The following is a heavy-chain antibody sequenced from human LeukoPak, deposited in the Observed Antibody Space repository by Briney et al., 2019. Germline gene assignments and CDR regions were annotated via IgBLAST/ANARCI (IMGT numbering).Heavy chain of an antibody. CDR3: ARLEYSSSSGFDY. Sequence: SETLSLTRAVYGGSFSGYYWSWIRQPPGKGLEWIGEINHSGSTNYNPSLKSRVTISVDTSKNQFSLKLSSVTAADTAVYYCARLEYSSSSGFDYWGQGTLVTVSS. D-gene: IGHD6-6*01. CDR1: GGSFSGYY. CDR2: INHSGST. V-gene: IGHV4-34*01. J-gene: IGHJ4*02.